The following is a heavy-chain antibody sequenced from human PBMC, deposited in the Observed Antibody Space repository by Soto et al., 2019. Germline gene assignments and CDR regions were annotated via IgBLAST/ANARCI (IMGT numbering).Heavy chain of an antibody. CDR3: ARGPEDLVRGVYYYYGMDV. CDR2: ISSSSSYI. Sequence: GGSLRLSCAASGFTFSSYSMNWVRQAPGKGLEWVSSISSSSSYIYYADSVKGRFTISRDNAKNPLYLQMNSLRAEDTAVYYCARGPEDLVRGVYYYYGMDVWGQGTTVTVSS. V-gene: IGHV3-21*01. J-gene: IGHJ6*02. D-gene: IGHD3-10*01. CDR1: GFTFSSYS.